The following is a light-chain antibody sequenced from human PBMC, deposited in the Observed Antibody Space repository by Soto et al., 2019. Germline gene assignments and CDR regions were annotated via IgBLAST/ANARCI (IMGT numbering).Light chain of an antibody. Sequence: QSVLTQPASVSGSPGQSITISCTGTSSDVGGYQYVSWYQLHPAKAPKLMIYDVSSRPSGVSNRFSGSKSGNTASLTISGLQAEDEAHYYCSSYTGSSTLVFGGGTKLTVL. V-gene: IGLV2-14*03. CDR2: DVS. CDR3: SSYTGSSTLV. CDR1: SSDVGGYQY. J-gene: IGLJ2*01.